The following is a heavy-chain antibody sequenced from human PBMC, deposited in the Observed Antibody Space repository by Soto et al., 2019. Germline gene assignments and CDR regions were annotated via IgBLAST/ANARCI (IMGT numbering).Heavy chain of an antibody. V-gene: IGHV4-34*01. J-gene: IGHJ6*02. CDR1: GGSFSGYY. CDR3: AREALRYNGLDG. Sequence: PSETLSLTCAVYGGSFSGYYWSWIRQPPGKGLEWIGEINHSGSTNYNPSLKSRVTISVDTSKNQFSLKLSSVTAADTAVYYCAREALRYNGLDGWGQGTTVTVSS. CDR2: INHSGST.